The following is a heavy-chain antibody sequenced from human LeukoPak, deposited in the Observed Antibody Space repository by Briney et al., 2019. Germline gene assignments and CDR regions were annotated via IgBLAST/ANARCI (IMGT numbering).Heavy chain of an antibody. Sequence: PGGSLRLSCAASGFTFSSYSMNWLRQAPGKGLEWVSSISSSSSYIYYADSVKGRFTISRDNGKNSLYLQMNSLRAEDTAVYYCARFDYGATRVDYWGQGTLVTVSS. V-gene: IGHV3-21*01. CDR2: ISSSSSYI. J-gene: IGHJ4*02. CDR1: GFTFSSYS. CDR3: ARFDYGATRVDY. D-gene: IGHD4/OR15-4a*01.